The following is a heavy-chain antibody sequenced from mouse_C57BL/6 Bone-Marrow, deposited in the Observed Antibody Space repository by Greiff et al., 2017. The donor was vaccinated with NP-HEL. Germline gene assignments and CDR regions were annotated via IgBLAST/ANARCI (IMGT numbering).Heavy chain of an antibody. CDR1: GFTFSSYA. V-gene: IGHV5-9-1*02. J-gene: IGHJ4*01. CDR2: ISSGGDYI. Sequence: EVKLVESGEGLVKPGGSLKLSCAASGFTFSSYAMSWVRQTPEKRLEWVAYISSGGDYIYYADPVKGRFTISRDNARNTLYLQMSSLKSEDTAMYYCTREGGREDYYAMDYWGQGTSVTVSS. CDR3: TREGGREDYYAMDY.